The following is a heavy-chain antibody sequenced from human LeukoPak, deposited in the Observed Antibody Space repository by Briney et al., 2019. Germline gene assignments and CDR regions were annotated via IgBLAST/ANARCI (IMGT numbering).Heavy chain of an antibody. CDR3: AKDRYCSSTSCLYYFDY. D-gene: IGHD2-2*01. CDR2: IRYDGSNK. V-gene: IGHV3-30*02. Sequence: GRSLRLSCAASGFTFSSYGMHWVRQAPGKGLEWVAFIRYDGSNKYYADSVKGRFTISRDNSKNTLYLQMNSLRAEDTAVYYCAKDRYCSSTSCLYYFDYWGQGTLVTVSS. CDR1: GFTFSSYG. J-gene: IGHJ4*02.